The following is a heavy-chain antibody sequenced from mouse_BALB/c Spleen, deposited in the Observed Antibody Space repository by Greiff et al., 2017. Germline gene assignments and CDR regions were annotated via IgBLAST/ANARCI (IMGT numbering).Heavy chain of an antibody. CDR2: IRSKSNNYAT. CDR1: GFTFNTYA. Sequence: EVQGVESGGGLVQPKGSLKLSCAASGFTFNTYAMNWVRQAPGKGLEWVARIRSKSNNYATYYADSVKDRFTISRDDSQSMLYLQMNNLKTEDTAMYYCVRHGTTVVFDYWGQGTTLTVSS. D-gene: IGHD1-1*01. V-gene: IGHV10-1*02. J-gene: IGHJ2*01. CDR3: VRHGTTVVFDY.